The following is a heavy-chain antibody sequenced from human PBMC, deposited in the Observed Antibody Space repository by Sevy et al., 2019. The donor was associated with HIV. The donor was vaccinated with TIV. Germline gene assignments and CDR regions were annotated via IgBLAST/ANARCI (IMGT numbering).Heavy chain of an antibody. CDR1: GFTFSSYG. Sequence: GGSLRLSCVASGFTFSSYGMHWVRQAPGKGLEWVAVISYDGSNKYYADSVKGRFTISRDNSKNTLYLQMNSLRAEDTAVYYCAKDVWFGDPGVYYYGMDVWGQGTTVTVSS. CDR3: AKDVWFGDPGVYYYGMDV. J-gene: IGHJ6*02. V-gene: IGHV3-30*18. D-gene: IGHD3-10*01. CDR2: ISYDGSNK.